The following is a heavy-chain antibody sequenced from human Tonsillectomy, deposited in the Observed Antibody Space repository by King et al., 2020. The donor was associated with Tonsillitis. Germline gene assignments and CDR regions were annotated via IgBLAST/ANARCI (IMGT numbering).Heavy chain of an antibody. D-gene: IGHD6-19*01. CDR1: GFTFSDYE. CDR2: ISSSGTII. Sequence: VQLVQSGGGLVQPGGSLRLSCAASGFTFSDYEMNWVRQAPGKGLEWVSYISSSGTIIYYADSVKGRFTISRDNAKNSLYLQMNNLRAEDTAVYYCARVAAHYSSVAIDFWGQGTLVTVSS. V-gene: IGHV3-48*03. CDR3: ARVAAHYSSVAIDF. J-gene: IGHJ4*02.